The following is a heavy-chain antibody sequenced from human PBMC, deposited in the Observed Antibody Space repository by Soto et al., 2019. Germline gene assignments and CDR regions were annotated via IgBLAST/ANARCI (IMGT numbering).Heavy chain of an antibody. CDR3: ARDLGVVVIDY. CDR1: GYTLTTYA. Sequence: ASVKVSCKASGYTLTTYAFHWVRQAPGQRLEWMGWINAGNGDTKYSQNFQGRVTITRDKSASTAYMELSSLRFEDTAVYYCARDLGVVVIDYWGQGTLVTVSS. V-gene: IGHV1-3*01. CDR2: INAGNGDT. D-gene: IGHD3-22*01. J-gene: IGHJ4*02.